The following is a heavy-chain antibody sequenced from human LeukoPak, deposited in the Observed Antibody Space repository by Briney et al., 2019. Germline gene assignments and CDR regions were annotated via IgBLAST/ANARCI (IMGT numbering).Heavy chain of an antibody. CDR1: EFIFSDYY. V-gene: IGHV3-11*01. CDR3: TRGVFSDV. J-gene: IGHJ6*04. Sequence: PGRSLRLSCAASEFIFSDYYMNWIRQAPGKGLEWVSHINGGGTAKYYADSVRGRFTLSRDNAKNTLYLQMNNLRAEDTAVYYCTRGVFSDVWGTGTTVTVSS. CDR2: INGGGTAK.